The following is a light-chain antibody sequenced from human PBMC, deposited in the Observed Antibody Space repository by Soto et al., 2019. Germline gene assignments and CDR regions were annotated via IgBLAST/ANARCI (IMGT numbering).Light chain of an antibody. Sequence: AIQITQSPSSLSASVGDTITITCRASEGIRKDLGWYQQTAGKAPKLLIYAASSLQSGVPSRFSGSGFDTDFTLTISSLQPGDSATYYCLQDYNYPWTFGQGTKVEIK. CDR2: AAS. J-gene: IGKJ1*01. CDR3: LQDYNYPWT. CDR1: EGIRKD. V-gene: IGKV1-6*01.